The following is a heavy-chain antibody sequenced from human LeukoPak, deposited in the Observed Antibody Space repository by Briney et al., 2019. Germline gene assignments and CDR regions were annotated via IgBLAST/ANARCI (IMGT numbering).Heavy chain of an antibody. Sequence: SETLSLTCTVSGGSISSYYWSWIRQPPGKGLEWIGTIYHSGSTHYNPSLKSRVTLSVDTSKNQFSLKLRSVTAADTAVYYCASLPSNTVTHDYWGQRTLVTVSS. CDR3: ASLPSNTVTHDY. CDR1: GGSISSYY. D-gene: IGHD4-11*01. J-gene: IGHJ4*02. V-gene: IGHV4-59*08. CDR2: IYHSGST.